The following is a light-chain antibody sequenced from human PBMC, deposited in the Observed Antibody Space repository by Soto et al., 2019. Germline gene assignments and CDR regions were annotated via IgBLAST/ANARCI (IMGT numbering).Light chain of an antibody. V-gene: IGKV1-12*01. CDR1: QGITSW. CDR3: LQHNSYPLT. J-gene: IGKJ3*01. Sequence: DIQMTQSPSFVSASVGDRVTISCRASQGITSWLAWYQQKPGKAPKLLIYAASTLQGGVPSRFSGSGSGTEFTLTISSLQPEDFATYYCLQHNSYPLTFGPGTKVDIK. CDR2: AAS.